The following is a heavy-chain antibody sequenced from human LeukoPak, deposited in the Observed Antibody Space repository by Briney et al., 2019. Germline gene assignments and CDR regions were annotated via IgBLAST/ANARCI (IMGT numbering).Heavy chain of an antibody. J-gene: IGHJ5*02. CDR1: GGSISSISYY. CDR2: MYHNGST. CDR3: ARHPSGRMWLQQGGWFDP. D-gene: IGHD5-24*01. V-gene: IGHV4-39*01. Sequence: PSETLSLTCTVSGGSISSISYYWGWIRQPPGKGLEWIGRMYHNGSTYYNPSLKSRVTISVDTSKNQFSLKLTSATAADTAVYYCARHPSGRMWLQQGGWFDPWGQGTLVTVSS.